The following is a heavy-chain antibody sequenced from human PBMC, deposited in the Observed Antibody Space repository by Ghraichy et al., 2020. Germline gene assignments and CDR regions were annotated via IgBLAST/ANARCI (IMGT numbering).Heavy chain of an antibody. D-gene: IGHD6-19*01. CDR1: GGSISSSSYY. V-gene: IGHV4-39*07. CDR3: ARRGFRKWLAYRPFDY. Sequence: SETLSLTCTVSGGSISSSSYYWGWIRQPPGKGLEWIGSIYYSGSTYYNPSLKSRVTISVDTSKNQFSLKLSSVTAADTAVYYCARRGFRKWLAYRPFDYWGQGTLVTVSS. J-gene: IGHJ4*02. CDR2: IYYSGST.